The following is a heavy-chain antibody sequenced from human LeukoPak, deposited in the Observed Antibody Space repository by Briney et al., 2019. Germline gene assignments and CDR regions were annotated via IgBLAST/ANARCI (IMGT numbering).Heavy chain of an antibody. J-gene: IGHJ4*02. Sequence: GGSLRLSCAASGFTFSSYSMNWVRQAPGMGLEWVSSISSSSSYIYYADSVKGRFTISRDNAKNSLYLRMNSLRAEDTAVYYCAIDPYYDILTGYYTDGYWGQGTLVTVSS. V-gene: IGHV3-21*01. CDR2: ISSSSSYI. CDR3: AIDPYYDILTGYYTDGY. D-gene: IGHD3-9*01. CDR1: GFTFSSYS.